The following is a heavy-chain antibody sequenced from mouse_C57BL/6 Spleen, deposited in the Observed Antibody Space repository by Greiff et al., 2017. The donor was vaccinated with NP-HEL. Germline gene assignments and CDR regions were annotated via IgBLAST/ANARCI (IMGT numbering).Heavy chain of an antibody. CDR3: ARDYSNYGFDY. J-gene: IGHJ2*01. CDR2: INPYNGDT. D-gene: IGHD2-5*01. CDR1: GYSFTGYF. V-gene: IGHV1-20*01. Sequence: VQLQQSGPELVKPGDSVKISCKASGYSFTGYFMNWVMQSHGKSLEWIGRINPYNGDTFYNQKFKGKATLTVDKSSSTAHMELRSLTSEDSAVYYCARDYSNYGFDYWGQGTTLTVSS.